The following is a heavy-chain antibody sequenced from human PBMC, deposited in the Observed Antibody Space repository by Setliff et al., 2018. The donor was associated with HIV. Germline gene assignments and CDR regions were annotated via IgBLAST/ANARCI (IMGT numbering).Heavy chain of an antibody. Sequence: LSLTCTVSGYSISSGYYWGWIRQPPGKGLEWIGSIYHSGSTYYNPSLKSRVTISVDTSKNQVSLKLSSVAAADTAVYHCARGAYRDGYDYWGQGTLVTGS. D-gene: IGHD5-18*01. V-gene: IGHV4-38-2*02. CDR1: GYSISSGYY. J-gene: IGHJ4*02. CDR2: IYHSGST. CDR3: ARGAYRDGYDY.